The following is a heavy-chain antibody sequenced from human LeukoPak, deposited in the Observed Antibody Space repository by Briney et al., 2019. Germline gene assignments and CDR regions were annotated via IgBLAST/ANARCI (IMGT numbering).Heavy chain of an antibody. CDR1: GGSISSSSYY. CDR3: ANVRYCSSTSCPDY. J-gene: IGHJ4*02. D-gene: IGHD2-2*01. V-gene: IGHV4-39*01. CDR2: IYYSGST. Sequence: KPSETLSLTCTVSGGSISSSSYYWGWIRQPPGKGLEWIGSIYYSGSTYYNPSLKSRVTISVDTSKNQFSLKLSSVTAADTAVYYCANVRYCSSTSCPDYWGQGTLVTVSS.